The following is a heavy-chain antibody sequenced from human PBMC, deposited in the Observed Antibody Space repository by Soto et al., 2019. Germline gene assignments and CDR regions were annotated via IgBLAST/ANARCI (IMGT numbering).Heavy chain of an antibody. CDR1: GYTFTSYV. D-gene: IGHD3-22*01. V-gene: IGHV1-3*01. CDR3: ASGSFTMLVANESYYSLDV. J-gene: IGHJ6*02. CDR2: INAGNGNT. Sequence: QAQFVQSGAEVKKPAASVKVSCKASGYTFTSYVIHWVRQAPGQRLEWMGWINAGNGNTKYSQNFMGRVTLTRDTSANTAYMEVGSLRSDDTAVYYCASGSFTMLVANESYYSLDVWGPGTTVTVSS.